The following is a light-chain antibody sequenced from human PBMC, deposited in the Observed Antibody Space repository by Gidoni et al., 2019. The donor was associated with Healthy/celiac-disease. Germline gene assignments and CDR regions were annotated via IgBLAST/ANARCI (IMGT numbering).Light chain of an antibody. V-gene: IGKV3-20*01. Sequence: DIVLTQSPGTLSLSPGERATLTCWASQSISSSYLAWYQQKPGQAPRLLIYGASSRATGIPDRFSGSGSGTDFTLTISRLEPEDFAVYYCQQYGSSLYTFGQGTKLEFK. CDR1: QSISSSY. CDR3: QQYGSSLYT. CDR2: GAS. J-gene: IGKJ2*01.